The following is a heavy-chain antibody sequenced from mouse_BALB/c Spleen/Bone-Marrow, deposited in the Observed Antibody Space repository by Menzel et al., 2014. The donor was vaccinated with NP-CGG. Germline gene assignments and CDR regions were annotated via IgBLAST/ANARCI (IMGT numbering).Heavy chain of an antibody. Sequence: VQLVESGPELVKPGASVKISCKASGYPFTDYYINWVKQKPGQGLEWIGWIYPGSGSTKYNEKFKGKATLTVDTSSSTAYMQLSSLTSEDTAVYFCANLGRYAMDYWGQGTSVTVSS. CDR1: GYPFTDYY. D-gene: IGHD3-1*01. CDR3: ANLGRYAMDY. J-gene: IGHJ4*01. CDR2: IYPGSGST. V-gene: IGHV1-84*02.